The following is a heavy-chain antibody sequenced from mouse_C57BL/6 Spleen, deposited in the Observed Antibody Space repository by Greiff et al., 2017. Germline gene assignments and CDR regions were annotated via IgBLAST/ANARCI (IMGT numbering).Heavy chain of an antibody. V-gene: IGHV1-66*01. CDR1: GYSFTSYY. CDR2: IYPGSGNT. Sequence: VQLQQSGPELVKPGASVKISCKASGYSFTSYYIHWVKQRPGQGLEWIGWIYPGSGNTKYNEKFKGKATLTADTSSSTAYMQLSSLTSEDSAVYYCARDTGGVYYFDYWGQGTTLTVSS. D-gene: IGHD4-1*01. J-gene: IGHJ2*01. CDR3: ARDTGGVYYFDY.